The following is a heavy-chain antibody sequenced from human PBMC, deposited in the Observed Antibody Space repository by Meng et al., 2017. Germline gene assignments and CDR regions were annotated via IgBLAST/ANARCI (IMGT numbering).Heavy chain of an antibody. CDR3: ATGSGSYPLVKY. CDR1: GGTFSSYA. Sequence: QGELVQFGAGVKKRGSSVKVSGKASGGTFSSYAISRVRQAPGQGLEWMGGIIPIFGTANYAQKFQGRVTITADESTSTAYMELSSLRSEDTAVYYCATGSGSYPLVKYWGQGTLVTVSS. J-gene: IGHJ4*02. V-gene: IGHV1-69*01. CDR2: IIPIFGTA. D-gene: IGHD3-10*01.